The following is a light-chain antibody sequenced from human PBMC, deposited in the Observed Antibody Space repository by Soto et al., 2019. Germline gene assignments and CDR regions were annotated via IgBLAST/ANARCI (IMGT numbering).Light chain of an antibody. CDR3: QQYDSSWT. J-gene: IGKJ1*01. CDR2: GVS. Sequence: EIVLTQSPGTLSLSPGERATLSCRASQSVPSNFLAWYQQKPGQAPILVICGVSRRATGIRDRFSGSGSGTYFTLTISRLEPEDFAVYDCQQYDSSWTFGQGTKVEIK. V-gene: IGKV3-20*01. CDR1: QSVPSNF.